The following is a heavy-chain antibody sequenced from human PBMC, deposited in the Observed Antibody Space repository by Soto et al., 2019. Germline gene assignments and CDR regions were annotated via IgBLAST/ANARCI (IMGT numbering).Heavy chain of an antibody. CDR1: GFTFNIYG. V-gene: IGHV3-30*18. Sequence: VGSLRLSCAASGFTFNIYGMHWVRQAPDKGLEWVALISYDGSNQYYADSVKGRFTISRDNSKNTLFLQMNSLRADDTAVYYCAKDQASGQGSFDSWGQGTLVTVS. CDR3: AKDQASGQGSFDS. J-gene: IGHJ4*02. CDR2: ISYDGSNQ.